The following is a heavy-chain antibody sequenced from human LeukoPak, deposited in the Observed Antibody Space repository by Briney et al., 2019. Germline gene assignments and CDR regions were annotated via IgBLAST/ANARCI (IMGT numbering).Heavy chain of an antibody. CDR3: ARGRTRLLRYFDWLVPEYYFDY. V-gene: IGHV1-18*01. Sequence: ASVTVSCKASGYTFTSYGISWVRQAPGQGLEWMGWISAYNGNTNYAQKLQGRVTMTTDTSTSTAYMELRSLRSDDTAVYYCARGRTRLLRYFDWLVPEYYFDYWGQGTLVTVSS. CDR1: GYTFTSYG. J-gene: IGHJ4*02. D-gene: IGHD3-9*01. CDR2: ISAYNGNT.